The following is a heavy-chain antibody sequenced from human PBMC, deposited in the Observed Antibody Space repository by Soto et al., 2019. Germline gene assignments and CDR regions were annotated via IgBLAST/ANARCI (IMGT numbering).Heavy chain of an antibody. V-gene: IGHV5-10-1*01. J-gene: IGHJ1*01. D-gene: IGHD4-17*01. Sequence: LRESLKISCETSGYSFTSYWINWVRQMPGKGLEWMGRIDPSDSYTEFNPSFQGHVTMSVDTSLSAAYLQWSSLKASDTAIYYCARLPTTVLIAFWGQGTLVTVSS. CDR3: ARLPTTVLIAF. CDR1: GYSFTSYW. CDR2: IDPSDSYT.